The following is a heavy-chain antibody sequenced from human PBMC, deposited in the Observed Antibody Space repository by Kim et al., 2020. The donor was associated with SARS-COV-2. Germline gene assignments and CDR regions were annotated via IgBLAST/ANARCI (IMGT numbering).Heavy chain of an antibody. D-gene: IGHD2-21*02. V-gene: IGHV3-21*01. CDR3: ARGGGNSGLADY. Sequence: YTDSVKGRFTITRDNAKNSLYLQMNSLRAEDTAVYYCARGGGNSGLADYWGQGTLVTVSS. J-gene: IGHJ4*02.